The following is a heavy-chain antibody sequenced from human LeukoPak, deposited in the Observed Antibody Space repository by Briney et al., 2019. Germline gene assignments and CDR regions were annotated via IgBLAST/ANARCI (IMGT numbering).Heavy chain of an antibody. CDR2: INHSGST. Sequence: PSETLSLTCTVSGGSISSYYWSWIRQPPGKGLEWIGEINHSGSTNYNPSLKSRVTISVDTSKNQFSLKLSSVTAADTAVYYCARWNYGSGSYYSYWGQGTLVTVSS. CDR1: GGSISSYY. J-gene: IGHJ4*02. V-gene: IGHV4-34*01. CDR3: ARWNYGSGSYYSY. D-gene: IGHD3-10*01.